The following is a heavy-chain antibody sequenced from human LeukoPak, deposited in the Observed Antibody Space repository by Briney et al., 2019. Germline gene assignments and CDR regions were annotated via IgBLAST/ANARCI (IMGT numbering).Heavy chain of an antibody. D-gene: IGHD4-17*01. CDR2: ISSSSSYI. Sequence: GGSLRLSCAASGFTFSSYSMNWVRQAPGKGLEWVSSISSSSSYIYYADSVKGRFTISRDNAKNSLYLQMNSLRAEGTAVYYCARETGGYGELTFDYWGQGTLVTVSS. J-gene: IGHJ4*02. CDR3: ARETGGYGELTFDY. CDR1: GFTFSSYS. V-gene: IGHV3-21*01.